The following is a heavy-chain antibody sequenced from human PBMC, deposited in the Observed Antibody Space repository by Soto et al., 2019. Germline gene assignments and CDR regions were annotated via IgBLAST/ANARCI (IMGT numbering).Heavy chain of an antibody. CDR3: ALWFGEPGYYYYYYMDV. D-gene: IGHD3-10*01. Sequence: ESGGGLVKPGGSLRLSCAASGFTFSSYSMNWVRQAPGKVLEWVSSISSSSSYIYYADSVKGRFTISRDNAKNSLYLQMNSLRAEDTAVYYCALWFGEPGYYYYYYMDVWGKGTTVTVSS. J-gene: IGHJ6*03. V-gene: IGHV3-21*01. CDR2: ISSSSSYI. CDR1: GFTFSSYS.